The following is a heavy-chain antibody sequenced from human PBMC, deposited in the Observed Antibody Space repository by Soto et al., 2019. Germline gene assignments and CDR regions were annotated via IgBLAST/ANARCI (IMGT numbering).Heavy chain of an antibody. D-gene: IGHD3-9*01. J-gene: IGHJ6*02. CDR1: GYTFTGYY. V-gene: IGHV1-2*02. CDR2: INPNSGGT. Sequence: GASVKVSCKASGYTFTGYYMHWVRQAPGQGLEWMGWINPNSGGTNYAQKFQGRVTMTRDTSISTAYMELSRLRSDDTAVYYCARARYFDDPTDYYYYGMDVWGQGTTVTVSS. CDR3: ARARYFDDPTDYYYYGMDV.